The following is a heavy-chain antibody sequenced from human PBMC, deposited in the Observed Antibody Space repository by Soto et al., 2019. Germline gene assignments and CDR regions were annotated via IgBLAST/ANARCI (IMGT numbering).Heavy chain of an antibody. Sequence: QITLKESGPTLVKPTQTLTLTCTFSGFSLSTSGVGVGWIRQPPGKALEWLTLIWWDDNKRYNPSLNSRLTITKDPSKTQVALTMTNMNPVETGTFYCAHTSSGNFSWFDSWGQGTLVTVSS. CDR3: AHTSSGNFSWFDS. CDR2: IWWDDNK. D-gene: IGHD3-22*01. V-gene: IGHV2-5*02. CDR1: GFSLSTSGVG. J-gene: IGHJ5*01.